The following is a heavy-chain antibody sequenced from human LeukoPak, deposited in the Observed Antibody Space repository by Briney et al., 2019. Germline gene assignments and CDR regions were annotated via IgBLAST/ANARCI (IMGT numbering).Heavy chain of an antibody. V-gene: IGHV4-34*01. J-gene: IGHJ5*02. CDR2: INHSEST. CDR3: ARRPSITMVRGVIKETNWFDP. CDR1: GGTSSGYY. D-gene: IGHD3-10*01. Sequence: SETLSLTCAVYGGTSSGYYWSWIRQPPGQGLEWIGEINHSESTNYNPSLKCRVTISVDTSKNRFSLKLSSVTAADTAVYYCARRPSITMVRGVIKETNWFDPWGQGTLVTVSS.